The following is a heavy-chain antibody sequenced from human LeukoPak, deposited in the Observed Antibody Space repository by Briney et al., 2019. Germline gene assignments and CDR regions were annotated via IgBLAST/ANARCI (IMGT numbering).Heavy chain of an antibody. CDR3: ARGITMIVVVHAFDY. Sequence: GGSLRLSCAASGFTFSSYSMNWVRQAPGKGLEWVSSISSSSSYIYYADSVKGRLTISRDNAKNSLYLQMNSLRAEDTAVYYCARGITMIVVVHAFDYWGQGTLVTVSS. CDR2: ISSSSSYI. CDR1: GFTFSSYS. J-gene: IGHJ4*02. D-gene: IGHD3-22*01. V-gene: IGHV3-21*01.